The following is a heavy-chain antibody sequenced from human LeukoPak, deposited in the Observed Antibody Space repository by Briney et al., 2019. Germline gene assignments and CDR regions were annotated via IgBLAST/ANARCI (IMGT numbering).Heavy chain of an antibody. D-gene: IGHD3-22*01. V-gene: IGHV4-39*02. CDR3: ARERDSSGYSSTNWFDP. Sequence: PSETLSLTCTVSGGSISSSYYYWGWIRQPPGKGLEWIGSIYSSGSTYYNPSLKSRVTISVDTSKNQFSLKLSSVTAADTAVYYCARERDSSGYSSTNWFDPWGQGTLVTVSS. J-gene: IGHJ5*02. CDR1: GGSISSSYYY. CDR2: IYSSGST.